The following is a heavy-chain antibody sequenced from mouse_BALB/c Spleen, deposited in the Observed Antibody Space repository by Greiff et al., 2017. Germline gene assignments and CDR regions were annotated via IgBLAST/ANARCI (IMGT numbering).Heavy chain of an antibody. V-gene: IGHV1S81*02. D-gene: IGHD2-3*01. CDR3: TRERGYDGYAMDY. Sequence: QVQLQQSGAEQVKPGASVKLSCKASGYTFTSYYMYWVKQRPGQGLEWIGEINPSNGGTNFNEKFKSKATLTVDKSSSTAYMQLSSLTSEDSAVYYCTRERGYDGYAMDYWGQGTSVTVSS. J-gene: IGHJ4*01. CDR2: INPSNGGT. CDR1: GYTFTSYY.